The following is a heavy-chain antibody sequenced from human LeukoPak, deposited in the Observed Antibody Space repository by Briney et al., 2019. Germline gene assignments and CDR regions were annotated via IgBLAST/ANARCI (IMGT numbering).Heavy chain of an antibody. J-gene: IGHJ4*02. D-gene: IGHD5-12*01. CDR1: GGSFSGYY. CDR2: INHSGST. V-gene: IGHV4-34*01. CDR3: ARGLGEWLRFGRFDY. Sequence: SETLSLTCAVYGGSFSGYYWSWIRHPPGKGLELIGEINHSGSTNYNPSLKSRVTISVDTSKNQFSLKLSSVTAADTAVYYCARGLGEWLRFGRFDYWGQGTLVAVSS.